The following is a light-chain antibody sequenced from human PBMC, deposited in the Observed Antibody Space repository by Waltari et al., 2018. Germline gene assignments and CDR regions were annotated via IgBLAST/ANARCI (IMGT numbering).Light chain of an antibody. J-gene: IGLJ2*01. V-gene: IGLV3-1*01. Sequence: YDLTQPPSVSVSSGQTASITCSGDKLGAKFVCWYQQKPGQSPVLVIYQDNKRPSGIPERFSGSNSGNTATLTISETQAMDEADYYCQAWDSGSVIFGGGTKVTVL. CDR3: QAWDSGSVI. CDR1: KLGAKF. CDR2: QDN.